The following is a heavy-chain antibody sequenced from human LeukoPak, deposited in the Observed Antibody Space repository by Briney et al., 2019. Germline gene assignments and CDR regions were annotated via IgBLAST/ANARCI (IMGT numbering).Heavy chain of an antibody. CDR1: GGSISSGGYY. J-gene: IGHJ4*02. D-gene: IGHD3-9*01. CDR2: IYYSGST. Sequence: SQTLSLTCTVSGGSISSGGYYWSWIRQHPGKGLEWIGYIYYSGSTYYNPSLKSRVTISVDTSKNQFSLKLSSVTAADTAVYYCASSGWGYYDILTGHKPLNYWGQGTLDTVSS. CDR3: ASSGWGYYDILTGHKPLNY. V-gene: IGHV4-31*03.